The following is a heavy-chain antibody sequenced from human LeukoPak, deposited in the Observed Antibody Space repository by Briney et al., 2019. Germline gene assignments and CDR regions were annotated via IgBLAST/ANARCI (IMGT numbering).Heavy chain of an antibody. J-gene: IGHJ3*01. CDR3: ARHTSDGDFAFDL. D-gene: IGHD4-17*01. CDR2: IYYSGST. Sequence: SETLSLTCTVSGGSITNTNYYSAWIRQPPGKGLEWIGTIYYSGSTHDSPSLKSRLTISVDTSKPQFSLKLSSVTAADTAVYFCARHTSDGDFAFDLWGQGTMVTVSS. V-gene: IGHV4-39*01. CDR1: GGSITNTNYY.